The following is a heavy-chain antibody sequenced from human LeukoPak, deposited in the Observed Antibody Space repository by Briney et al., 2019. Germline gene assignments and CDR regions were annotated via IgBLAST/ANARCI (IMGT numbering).Heavy chain of an antibody. CDR3: AKPTSATYLVAAY. CDR1: GFTFNNYA. Sequence: GGSLRLSCAASGFTFNNYAMSWVRKAPGQGLEGFSAISGSSGSTYYADSGKGRFTISRDISKNTLYVQMNSLRAEDTSVYYCAKPTSATYLVAAYWGQGTPATVPS. CDR2: ISGSSGST. J-gene: IGHJ4*02. V-gene: IGHV3-23*01. D-gene: IGHD1-26*01.